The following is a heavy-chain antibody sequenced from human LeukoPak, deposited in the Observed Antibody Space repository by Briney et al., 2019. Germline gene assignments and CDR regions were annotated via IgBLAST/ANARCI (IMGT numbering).Heavy chain of an antibody. V-gene: IGHV3-30*02. CDR3: AKARIMITFGGGSFDY. CDR1: GFTFGSYG. J-gene: IGHJ4*02. D-gene: IGHD3-16*01. Sequence: GGSLRLSCAASGFTFGSYGMHWVRQAPGKGLEWVTFIRHDGSNKYYADSVKGRFTISRDNSKNTLYLQMNTLRAEDTALYYCAKARIMITFGGGSFDYWGQGTLVTVSS. CDR2: IRHDGSNK.